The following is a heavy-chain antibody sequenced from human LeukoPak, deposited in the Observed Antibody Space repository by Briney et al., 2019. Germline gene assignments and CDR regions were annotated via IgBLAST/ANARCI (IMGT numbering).Heavy chain of an antibody. CDR1: GLTFSSFT. CDR2: ISSSTITI. V-gene: IGHV3-48*02. J-gene: IGHJ4*02. D-gene: IGHD5-12*01. CDR3: AQGDSGYDYGY. Sequence: GGSLRLSFAPSGLTFSSFTMNWFPQAPGKGLNWVSYISSSTITIYYAGSVKGRFTISRDNAKNSLYLQMNSLRDEDTAVYYCAQGDSGYDYGYWGQGTLVTVSS.